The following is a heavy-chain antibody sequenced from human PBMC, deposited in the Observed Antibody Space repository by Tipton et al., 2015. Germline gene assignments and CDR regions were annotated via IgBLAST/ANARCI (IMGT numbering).Heavy chain of an antibody. Sequence: GSLRLSCAASGFTFSIYAMSWVRRAPGKGLEWVSIISASGITTYYADSVKGRFTISRDNSKNTLYLQMNSLRAEDTAVYYCARVDRGYYYDSSGFSFDYWGQGTLVTVSS. CDR3: ARVDRGYYYDSSGFSFDY. CDR2: ISASGITT. CDR1: GFTFSIYA. J-gene: IGHJ4*02. V-gene: IGHV3-23*01. D-gene: IGHD3-22*01.